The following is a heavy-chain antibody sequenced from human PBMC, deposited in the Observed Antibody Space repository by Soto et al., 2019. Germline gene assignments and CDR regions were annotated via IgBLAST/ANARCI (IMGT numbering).Heavy chain of an antibody. V-gene: IGHV3-74*01. CDR2: IKDGGDET. J-gene: IGHJ4*02. CDR3: AREIVTTGEYYFDS. CDR1: GFSLSSYW. Sequence: GGSLRLSCAASGFSLSSYWMYWVRQTPGKGLVWVARIKDGGDETSYAESVKGRFTISRDNAKNTLYLQMNSLRAEDTAVYYCAREIVTTGEYYFDSWGLGTLVTVSS. D-gene: IGHD1-1*01.